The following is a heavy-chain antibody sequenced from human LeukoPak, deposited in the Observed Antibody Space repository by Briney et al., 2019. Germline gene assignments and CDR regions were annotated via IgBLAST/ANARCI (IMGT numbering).Heavy chain of an antibody. Sequence: TGGSLRLSCAASGFTFSSHGMHWVRQAPGKGLEWVAVISYDGKKIYYADSLKGRFTLSRDNSENTLYLQMNSLRPEDTGLYYCARDPLSSIPYYYYGVDIWGQGTTVTVSS. V-gene: IGHV3-30*19. CDR1: GFTFSSHG. CDR2: ISYDGKKI. J-gene: IGHJ6*02. D-gene: IGHD6-6*01. CDR3: ARDPLSSIPYYYYGVDI.